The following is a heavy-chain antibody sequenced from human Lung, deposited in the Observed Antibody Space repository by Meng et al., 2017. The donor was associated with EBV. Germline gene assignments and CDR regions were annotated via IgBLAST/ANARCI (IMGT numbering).Heavy chain of an antibody. Sequence: QGQLQQWGAGLLRPSETLSLSGAVYGWSFSGCCWSWIRQPPGKWLEWIGEINHSGSTNYNPSLKSRVTISVDTSKNQFSLKLSSVTAADTAVYYCAREPDSLGYWGQGTLVTVSS. V-gene: IGHV4-34*01. J-gene: IGHJ4*02. CDR2: INHSGST. CDR3: AREPDSLGY. D-gene: IGHD2-21*01. CDR1: GWSFSGCC.